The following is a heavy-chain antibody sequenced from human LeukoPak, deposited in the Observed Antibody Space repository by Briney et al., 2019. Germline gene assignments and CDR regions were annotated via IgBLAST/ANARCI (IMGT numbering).Heavy chain of an antibody. Sequence: GASVKVSCKASGGTFSSYAINWVRQAPGQGLEWMGGIIPVFGTANYAQKFQGRVTITADESTSTAYMELSSLRSEDTAVYYCARVRLRFPFDPWGQGTLVTVSS. D-gene: IGHD5-12*01. CDR1: GGTFSSYA. CDR3: ARVRLRFPFDP. J-gene: IGHJ5*02. CDR2: IIPVFGTA. V-gene: IGHV1-69*01.